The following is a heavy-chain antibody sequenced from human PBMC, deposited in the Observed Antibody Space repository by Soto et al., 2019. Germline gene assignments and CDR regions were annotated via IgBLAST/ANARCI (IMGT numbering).Heavy chain of an antibody. CDR3: LRGGPGVPMYYSDY. CDR2: ISPDGTST. D-gene: IGHD3-10*01. V-gene: IGHV3-74*01. CDR1: GFTFSPPW. Sequence: GGSLRLSCAASGFTFSPPWMHWVRQAPGKGLVWVSRISPDGTSTTYADSVKGRFSISRDDAKNTVYLQMSSLRAEDSAMYYCLRGGPGVPMYYSDYWGQGTQVTVSS. J-gene: IGHJ4*02.